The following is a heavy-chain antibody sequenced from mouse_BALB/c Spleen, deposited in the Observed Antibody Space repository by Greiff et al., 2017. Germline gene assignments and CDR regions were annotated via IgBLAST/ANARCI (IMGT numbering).Heavy chain of an antibody. CDR2: ISYSGST. Sequence: EVQGVESGPGLVKPSQSLSLTCTVTGYSITSDYAWNWIRQFPGNKLEWMGYISYSGSTSYNPSLKSRISITRDTSKNQFFLQLNSVTTEDTATYYCARGLRLFDYWGQGTTLTVSS. V-gene: IGHV3-2*02. CDR1: GYSITSDYA. D-gene: IGHD1-1*01. J-gene: IGHJ2*01. CDR3: ARGLRLFDY.